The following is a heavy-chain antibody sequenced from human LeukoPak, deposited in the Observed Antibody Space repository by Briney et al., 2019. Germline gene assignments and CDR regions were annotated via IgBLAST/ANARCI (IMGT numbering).Heavy chain of an antibody. CDR2: SDTEGSMT. J-gene: IGHJ5*02. D-gene: IGHD3-22*01. CDR1: GFTFSSSD. Sequence: GGSLRLSCAASGFTFSSSDMHWVRQAPGKGLEWVSYSDTEGSMTSYADSVKGRFTISRDNAKNTLYLEMHSLRVEDTAIYYCAREGSYLTSGGSYYLHWLDPWGQGTLVTVSS. CDR3: AREGSYLTSGGSYYLHWLDP. V-gene: IGHV3-74*01.